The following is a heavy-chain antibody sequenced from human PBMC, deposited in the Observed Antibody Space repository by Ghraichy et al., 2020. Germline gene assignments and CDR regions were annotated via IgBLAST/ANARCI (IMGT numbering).Heavy chain of an antibody. V-gene: IGHV3-30-3*01. CDR3: ARGNYDILTGSAFDY. J-gene: IGHJ4*02. D-gene: IGHD3-9*01. CDR2: TSYDGSRT. CDR1: GFTFSSYA. Sequence: LSLTCAASGFTFSSYAMHWVRQAPGKGLEWVAVTSYDGSRTYYADSVKGRFTISRDNSKNTLYLQMNSLRAEDTAVYYCARGNYDILTGSAFDYWGQGTLVTVSS.